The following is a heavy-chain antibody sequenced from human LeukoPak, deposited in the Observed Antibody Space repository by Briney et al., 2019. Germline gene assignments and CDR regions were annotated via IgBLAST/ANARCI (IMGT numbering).Heavy chain of an antibody. J-gene: IGHJ4*02. CDR2: MSKDGRTI. CDR3: ARVSYTGFDLYFDS. D-gene: IGHD5-12*01. Sequence: GGSLRLSCAASVFRISLQEMAWVRQAPGKGLEWVSYMSKDGRTIYYADSVKGGFTISRDNTRNSLFLQLYSTRADDSVLYDCARVSYTGFDLYFDSWGQGTLVTISS. CDR1: VFRISLQE. V-gene: IGHV3-48*03.